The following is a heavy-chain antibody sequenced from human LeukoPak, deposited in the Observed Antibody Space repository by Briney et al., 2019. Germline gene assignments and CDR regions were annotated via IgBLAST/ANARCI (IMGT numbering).Heavy chain of an antibody. CDR3: ARGRGPNYYDSSGYYDRYYFDY. Sequence: TSETLSLTCAVYGGSFSGYYWSWIRQPPGKGLEWIGEINHSGSTNYNPSLKSRVTISVDTSKNQFSLKLSSVTAADTAVYYCARGRGPNYYDSSGYYDRYYFDYWGQGTLVTVSS. CDR1: GGSFSGYY. D-gene: IGHD3-22*01. V-gene: IGHV4-34*01. J-gene: IGHJ4*02. CDR2: INHSGST.